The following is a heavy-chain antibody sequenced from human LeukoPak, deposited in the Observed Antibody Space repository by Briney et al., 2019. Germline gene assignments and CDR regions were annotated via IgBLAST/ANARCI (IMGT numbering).Heavy chain of an antibody. J-gene: IGHJ4*02. CDR2: IYYSGST. Sequence: SETLSLTCSLSGGSITNYYWSWIRQPPGKGLEWIGYIYYSGSTNYNPSLKSRVTISVDTSKNQFSLKLSSVTAADTAVYYCASLGKDGGFDYWGQGTLVTVSS. CDR1: GGSITNYY. V-gene: IGHV4-59*01. D-gene: IGHD5-24*01. CDR3: ASLGKDGGFDY.